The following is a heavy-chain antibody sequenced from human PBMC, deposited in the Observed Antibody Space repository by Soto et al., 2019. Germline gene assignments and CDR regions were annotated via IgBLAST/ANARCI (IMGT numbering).Heavy chain of an antibody. D-gene: IGHD2-2*01. J-gene: IGHJ5*02. CDR3: TTEEEVDIVVVPAGLDP. Sequence: GGSLRLSCAASGFTFSNAWMSWVRQAPGKGLEWVGRIKSKTDGGTTDYAAPVKGRFTIPRDDSKNTLYLQMNSLKTEDTAVYYCTTEEEVDIVVVPAGLDPWGQGTLVTVSS. CDR1: GFTFSNAW. V-gene: IGHV3-15*01. CDR2: IKSKTDGGTT.